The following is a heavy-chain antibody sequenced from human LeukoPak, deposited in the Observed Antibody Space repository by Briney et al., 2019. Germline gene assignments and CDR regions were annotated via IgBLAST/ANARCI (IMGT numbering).Heavy chain of an antibody. V-gene: IGHV4-34*01. CDR3: ARVGSSSWSDRNWFDP. J-gene: IGHJ5*02. CDR1: GGSVSGYY. D-gene: IGHD6-13*01. Sequence: SETLSLTCAVYGGSVSGYYWSWIRQPPGKGLEWIGEINQSGNTNYNSSLKSRVTISVDTSKNWFSLKLSYVTAADTAVYYCARVGSSSWSDRNWFDPWGQGTLATVSS. CDR2: INQSGNT.